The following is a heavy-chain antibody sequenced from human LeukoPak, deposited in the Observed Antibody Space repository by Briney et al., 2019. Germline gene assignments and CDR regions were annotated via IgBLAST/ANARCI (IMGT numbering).Heavy chain of an antibody. Sequence: PGRSLRLSCAASGFTFSSYAMHWVRQAPGKGLEWVAVISYDGSNKYYADPVKGRFTISRDNSKNTLYLQMNSLRAEDTAVYYCARGQRLWIQLWSGGMDVWGQGTTVTVSS. J-gene: IGHJ6*02. CDR1: GFTFSSYA. CDR2: ISYDGSNK. CDR3: ARGQRLWIQLWSGGMDV. D-gene: IGHD5-18*01. V-gene: IGHV3-30*04.